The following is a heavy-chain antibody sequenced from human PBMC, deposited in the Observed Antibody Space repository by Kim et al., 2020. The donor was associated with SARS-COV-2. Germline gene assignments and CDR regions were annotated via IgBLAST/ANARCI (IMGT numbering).Heavy chain of an antibody. CDR2: ISGSGGST. V-gene: IGHV3-23*01. CDR1: GFTFSSYA. CDR3: AKDQIGSSWYYYYYYGMDV. D-gene: IGHD6-13*01. J-gene: IGHJ6*02. Sequence: GGSLRLSCAASGFTFSSYAMSWVRQAPGKGLEWVSAISGSGGSTYYADSVKGRFTISRDNSKNTLYLQMNSLRAEDTAVYYCAKDQIGSSWYYYYYYGMDVWGQGTTVTVSS.